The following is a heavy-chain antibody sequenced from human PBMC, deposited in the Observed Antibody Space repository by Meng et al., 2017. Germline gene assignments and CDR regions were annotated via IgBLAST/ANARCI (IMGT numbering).Heavy chain of an antibody. CDR1: GASVSSNSAA. CDR2: TYYRSKWYN. CDR3: ARGVVYAISYFDY. D-gene: IGHD2-8*02. V-gene: IGHV6-1*02. Sequence: QVHPRRQCPRQWKPYQPPSPTLAISGASVSSNSAAWNWIRQSPSRGLEWLGRTYYRSKWYNDYAVSVKSRITINPDTSKNQFSLQLNSVTPEDTAVYYCARGVVYAISYFDYWGQGTLVTVSS. J-gene: IGHJ4*02.